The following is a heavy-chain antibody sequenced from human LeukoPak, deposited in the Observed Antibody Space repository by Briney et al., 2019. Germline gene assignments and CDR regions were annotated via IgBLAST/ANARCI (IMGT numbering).Heavy chain of an antibody. Sequence: QTGGSLRLSCVVSGFTFSNSWMTWVRQAPGKGLEWVASMIGDGGEIHYVDSVKGRFTISRDNAKNSLYLQMNSLTAEDTAVYYCARASHPGGWFDPWGQGTLVTVSS. CDR1: GFTFSNSW. J-gene: IGHJ5*02. CDR3: ARASHPGGWFDP. D-gene: IGHD3-10*01. V-gene: IGHV3-7*04. CDR2: MIGDGGEI.